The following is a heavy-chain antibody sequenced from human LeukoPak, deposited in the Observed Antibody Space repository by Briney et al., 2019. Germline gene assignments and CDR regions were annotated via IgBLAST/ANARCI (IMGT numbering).Heavy chain of an antibody. V-gene: IGHV4-34*01. D-gene: IGHD3-10*01. CDR3: ASRFGDEKTDDY. CDR2: ICHSGRT. Sequence: SETLSLSCAVNGGSLSCYYWSWIRQPPGKGREWIGGICHSGRTNYNPSLKGRVTIAVDTSMNLLSLKLSAVTAAGMDVYYCASRFGDEKTDDYRGQGTLVTVSS. J-gene: IGHJ4*02. CDR1: GGSLSCYY.